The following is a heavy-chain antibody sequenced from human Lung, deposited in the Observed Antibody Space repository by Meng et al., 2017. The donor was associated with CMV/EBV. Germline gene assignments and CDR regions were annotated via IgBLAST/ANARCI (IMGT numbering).Heavy chain of an antibody. V-gene: IGHV3-7*01. CDR1: GFTFSDQW. CDR3: LRDYQTI. D-gene: IGHD2-2*01. J-gene: IGHJ4*02. Sequence: SLRLSCEDSGFTFSDQWMSCVRQAPGKGLEWVGRISKSGVDTYYADSVRGRFSISRDNVRGSLFLEMTSLRLEDSGVYFCLRDYQTIWGQGTVVTVSS. CDR2: ISKSGVDT.